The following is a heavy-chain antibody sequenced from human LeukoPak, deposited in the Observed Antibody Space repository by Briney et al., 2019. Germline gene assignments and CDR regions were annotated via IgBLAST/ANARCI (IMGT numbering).Heavy chain of an antibody. D-gene: IGHD6-6*01. CDR1: GGSISSYY. CDR2: IYTSGST. J-gene: IGHJ4*02. CDR3: ARRSSSAGLDY. V-gene: IGHV4-4*09. Sequence: PSETLSLTCTVSGGSISSYYWSWIRQPPGKGLEWIGYIYTSGSTNYNPSLKSRVTISVDTSKNQFSLKLSSVTAADTAMYYCARRSSSAGLDYWGQGTLVTVSP.